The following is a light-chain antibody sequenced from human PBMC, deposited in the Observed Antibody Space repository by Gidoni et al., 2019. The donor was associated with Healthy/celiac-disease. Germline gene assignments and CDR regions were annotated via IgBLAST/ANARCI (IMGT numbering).Light chain of an antibody. V-gene: IGKV2-28*01. CDR3: MQALQTPLT. CDR2: LGS. J-gene: IGKJ4*01. Sequence: LVMNQSPLSLPVTPGEPASIPCRSSQSLLHSNGYNYLDWYLQKPGQSPQLLIYLGSNRASGVPDRFSGSGSGTDFTLKISRVEAEDVGVYYCMQALQTPLTFGGGTKVEIK. CDR1: QSLLHSNGYNY.